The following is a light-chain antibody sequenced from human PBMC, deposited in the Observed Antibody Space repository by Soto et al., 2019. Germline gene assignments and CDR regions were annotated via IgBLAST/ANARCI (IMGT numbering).Light chain of an antibody. CDR1: QSVGTY. CDR2: GAS. J-gene: IGKJ3*01. Sequence: EIVLTQSPATLSLSPGERATLSCRASQSVGTYLAWYQQKPCQAPRLLIYGASNRAAGIPARFSGCGSGKDFTLTVSSLEPEDFAVYYCQKRNSWLHIFTFGPGTKVDVK. CDR3: QKRNSWLHIFT. V-gene: IGKV3-11*01.